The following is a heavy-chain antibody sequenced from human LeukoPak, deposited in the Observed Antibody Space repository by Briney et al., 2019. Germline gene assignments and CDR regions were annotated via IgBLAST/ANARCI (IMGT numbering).Heavy chain of an antibody. CDR3: AKSPNYYYYYMDV. V-gene: IGHV3-33*06. J-gene: IGHJ6*03. Sequence: GGSLRLSCAASGFTFSSYGMHWVRQAPGKGLEWVAVIWYDGSNKYYADSVKGRFTISRDNSKNTLYLQMNSLRAEDTAVYYCAKSPNYYYYYMDVWGKGTTVTVS. CDR2: IWYDGSNK. CDR1: GFTFSSYG.